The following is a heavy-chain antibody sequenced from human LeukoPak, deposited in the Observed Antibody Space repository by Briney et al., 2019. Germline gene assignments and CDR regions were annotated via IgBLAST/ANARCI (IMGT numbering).Heavy chain of an antibody. Sequence: PGGSLRLSCAASGFTFSSYAMSWVRQAPGKGLEWVSAIRGSAGTTYYADSVKGRFTISRDNSKNTLYLQMNSLRAEDTAVYYCVKGGNLYWFDPWGQGTLVTVSS. J-gene: IGHJ5*02. CDR1: GFTFSSYA. CDR2: IRGSAGTT. D-gene: IGHD3-16*01. V-gene: IGHV3-23*01. CDR3: VKGGNLYWFDP.